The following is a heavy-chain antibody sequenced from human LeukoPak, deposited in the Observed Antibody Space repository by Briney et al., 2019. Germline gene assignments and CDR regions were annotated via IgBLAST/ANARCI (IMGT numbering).Heavy chain of an antibody. D-gene: IGHD3-10*01. CDR2: INPSSGGT. CDR1: GYTFTSCY. Sequence: ASVKVSCKASGYTFTSCYIHWVRQVPGQGLEWMGRINPSSGGTNDAQKFQGRVTMTRDTSISTAYMELSSLRSDDTAVYYCARKDGTGFDYWGQGTLVTVSS. V-gene: IGHV1-2*06. J-gene: IGHJ4*02. CDR3: ARKDGTGFDY.